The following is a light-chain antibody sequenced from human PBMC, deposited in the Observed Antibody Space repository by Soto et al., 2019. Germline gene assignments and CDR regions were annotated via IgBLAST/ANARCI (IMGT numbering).Light chain of an antibody. Sequence: EIVMTQSPATLSVSPGERATLSCRASQSVSSNLAWYQQKPGQAPRLLIYGASTRATGIPARFSGSGSGTEFTLTISSLQSEDFAVYYRQQYNNWPWLTFGGGTKVEIK. CDR2: GAS. J-gene: IGKJ4*01. CDR3: QQYNNWPWLT. CDR1: QSVSSN. V-gene: IGKV3-15*01.